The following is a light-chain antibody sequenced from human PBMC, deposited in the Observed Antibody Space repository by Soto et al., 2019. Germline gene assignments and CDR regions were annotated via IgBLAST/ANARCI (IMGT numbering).Light chain of an antibody. CDR1: QSVSSSY. J-gene: IGKJ2*01. Sequence: EIVLTQSPGTLSLSPGERATLSCRASQSVSSSYLAWYQQKPGQAPRLLIYGASSRATGIRDRFSGSGSGTDFTFSSSGLESEGFAVYYCQQDGSSLYTFGQGTKLEIK. CDR2: GAS. CDR3: QQDGSSLYT. V-gene: IGKV3-20*01.